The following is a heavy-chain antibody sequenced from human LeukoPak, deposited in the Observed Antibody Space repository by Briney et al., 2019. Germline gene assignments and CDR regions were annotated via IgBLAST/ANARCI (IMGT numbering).Heavy chain of an antibody. Sequence: ASVKVSCKASGYTFTSYYMHWVRQAPGQGLEWMGIINPSGGSTSYAQKFQGRVTMTRDTSTSTVYMELSRLRSEDTAVYYCARDLGGYGSGRRFDYWGQGTLVTVSS. CDR3: ARDLGGYGSGRRFDY. V-gene: IGHV1-46*01. D-gene: IGHD3-10*01. CDR2: INPSGGST. CDR1: GYTFTSYY. J-gene: IGHJ4*02.